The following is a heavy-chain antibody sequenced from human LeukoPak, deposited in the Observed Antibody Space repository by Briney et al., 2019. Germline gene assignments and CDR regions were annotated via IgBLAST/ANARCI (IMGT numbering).Heavy chain of an antibody. CDR1: GFTFSSYD. J-gene: IGHJ6*03. D-gene: IGHD2-2*01. V-gene: IGHV3-23*01. CDR3: AKRGNPAVGHHYLDV. Sequence: GGSLRLSCAASGFTFSSYDMSWVRQAPGKGLEWVSSITLSGANTFYADSVMGRFTISRDNSKNTLYLQMNSLSAEDTAVYYCAKRGNPAVGHHYLDVWGEGTPVGVSS. CDR2: ITLSGANT.